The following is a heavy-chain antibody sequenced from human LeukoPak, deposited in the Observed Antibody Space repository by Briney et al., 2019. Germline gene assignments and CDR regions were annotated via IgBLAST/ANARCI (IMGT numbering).Heavy chain of an antibody. CDR2: IGRDSSYV. J-gene: IGHJ4*02. CDR3: ASHFAHWGSHLFGY. Sequence: PGGSLRLSCVASGFSFSTHNMNWVRQAPGQGLEWVSSIGRDSSYVYYADSLKGRFTISRDDAKNSLYLQMNNLRAEDTAVYYCASHFAHWGSHLFGYWGQGTLVTDSS. V-gene: IGHV3-21*01. D-gene: IGHD7-27*01. CDR1: GFSFSTHN.